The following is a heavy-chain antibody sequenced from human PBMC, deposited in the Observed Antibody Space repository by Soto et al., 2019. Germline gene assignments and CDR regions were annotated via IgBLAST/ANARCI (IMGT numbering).Heavy chain of an antibody. CDR1: GGSISSGGYY. Sequence: SETLSLTCTVSGGSISSGGYYWSWIRQHPGKGLEWIGYIYYSGSTYYNPSLKSRVTISVDTSKNQFSLKLSSVTAADTAVYYCARDPNDYGDYADAFDIWGQGTMVTVSS. CDR2: IYYSGST. J-gene: IGHJ3*02. D-gene: IGHD4-17*01. V-gene: IGHV4-31*03. CDR3: ARDPNDYGDYADAFDI.